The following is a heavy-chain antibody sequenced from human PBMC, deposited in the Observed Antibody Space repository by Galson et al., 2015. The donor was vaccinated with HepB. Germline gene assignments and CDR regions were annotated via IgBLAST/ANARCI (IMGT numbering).Heavy chain of an antibody. CDR2: FYHSGSA. CDR3: ARSLRGPSAFDL. Sequence: SEPLSLTCTLSRYSFSSGYYWGWIRQPPGKGLEWIGSFYHSGSAYHNPSLKSRVTLSIDKSKNQFSLKLSSVTATDTAVYYCARSLRGPSAFDLWGQGTLVTVSA. CDR1: RYSFSSGYY. V-gene: IGHV4-38-2*02. J-gene: IGHJ3*01.